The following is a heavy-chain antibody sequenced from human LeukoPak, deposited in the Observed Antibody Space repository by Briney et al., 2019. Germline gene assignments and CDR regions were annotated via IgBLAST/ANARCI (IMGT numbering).Heavy chain of an antibody. CDR3: ARDGITMVRGVISSYFDY. CDR2: IYTSGST. Sequence: PSQTLSLTCTVSGGSISSGGYYWSWIRQPAGKGLEWIGRIYTSGSTNYNPSLKSRVTISVDTSKNQFSLKLSSVTAADTAVYYCARDGITMVRGVISSYFDYWGQGTLVTVSS. J-gene: IGHJ4*02. V-gene: IGHV4-61*02. D-gene: IGHD3-10*01. CDR1: GGSISSGGYY.